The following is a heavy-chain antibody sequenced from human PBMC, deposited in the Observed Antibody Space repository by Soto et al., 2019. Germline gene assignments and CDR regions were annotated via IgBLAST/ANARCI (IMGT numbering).Heavy chain of an antibody. J-gene: IGHJ5*02. Sequence: QVQLVQSGAEVKKPGASVKVSCKASGYTFTSYDINWVRQATGQGLEWMGWMNPNSGNTGYAQKFQGRATMTRNTSISTAYMELSSLRSEDTAVYYCARVILTPGWFDPWGQGTLVTVSS. D-gene: IGHD7-27*01. CDR1: GYTFTSYD. V-gene: IGHV1-8*01. CDR2: MNPNSGNT. CDR3: ARVILTPGWFDP.